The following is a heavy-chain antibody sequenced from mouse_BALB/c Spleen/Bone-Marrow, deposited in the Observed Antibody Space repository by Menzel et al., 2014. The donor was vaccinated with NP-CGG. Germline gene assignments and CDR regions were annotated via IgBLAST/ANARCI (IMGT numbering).Heavy chain of an antibody. CDR2: ISSGSSTI. Sequence: EVKVVESGGGLVQPGGSRKLSCAASGFTFSSFGMHWVRQAPEEGLEWVAYISSGSSTIYYADTVKGRFTISRDNPKNTLFLQMTSLRSEDTAMYYCARSPYGYNGRDYWGQGTSVTVSS. CDR1: GFTFSSFG. V-gene: IGHV5-17*02. D-gene: IGHD1-1*01. J-gene: IGHJ4*01. CDR3: ARSPYGYNGRDY.